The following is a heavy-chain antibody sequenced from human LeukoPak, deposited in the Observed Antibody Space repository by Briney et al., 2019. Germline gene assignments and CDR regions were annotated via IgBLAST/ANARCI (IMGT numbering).Heavy chain of an antibody. CDR1: GGSVSSGISY. V-gene: IGHV4-39*01. Sequence: SETLSLTCSVSGGSVSSGISYWSWIRQPPGEGLEWIGSVYYGGSTYYNPSLKSRVTISVDTSKNQFSLKLNSVTAADTAVYYCAGPGKTELERPFDPWGQGTLVTVSS. D-gene: IGHD1-1*01. CDR2: VYYGGST. CDR3: AGPGKTELERPFDP. J-gene: IGHJ5*02.